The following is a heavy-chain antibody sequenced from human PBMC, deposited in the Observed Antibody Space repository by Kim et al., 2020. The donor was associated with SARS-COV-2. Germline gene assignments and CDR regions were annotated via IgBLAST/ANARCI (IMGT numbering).Heavy chain of an antibody. CDR2: GT. D-gene: IGHD1-26*01. Sequence: GTNYAQKFQGRVTMTRDTSISTAYMELSRLRSDDTAVYYCARVRGSKDDYWGQGTLVTVSS. J-gene: IGHJ4*02. V-gene: IGHV1-2*02. CDR3: ARVRGSKDDY.